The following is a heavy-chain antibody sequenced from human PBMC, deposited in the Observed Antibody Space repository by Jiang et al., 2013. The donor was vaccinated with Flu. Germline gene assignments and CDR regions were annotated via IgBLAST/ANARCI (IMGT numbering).Heavy chain of an antibody. J-gene: IGHJ4*02. Sequence: LLESGGAWVQPGGSLRLSCATSGFTFSSYAMSWVRQAPGKGLEWVSAVSGGGDGRYYADSVKGRFTISRDNSKNTLYLQMNSLRGEDTAVYYCAKLIDYFDSSGYWDSWGQGTLVTVSS. V-gene: IGHV3-23*01. CDR1: GFTFSSYA. CDR3: AKLIDYFDSSGYWDS. D-gene: IGHD3-22*01. CDR2: VSGGGDGR.